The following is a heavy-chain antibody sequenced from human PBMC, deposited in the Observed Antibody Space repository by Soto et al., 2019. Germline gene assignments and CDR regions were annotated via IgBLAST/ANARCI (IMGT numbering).Heavy chain of an antibody. J-gene: IGHJ3*01. CDR2: LNPDTGNT. Sequence: QVQLVQSGAELKKPGASVNISCTASGFTFSDNLINWVRQVPGQGLEWMGWLNPDTGNTRYSETFQGRVTISRPTSASIAYLELSGLENEDTALYFCARDIQSVGPRANDAFDVWGQGTMITVSS. D-gene: IGHD5-18*01. CDR1: GFTFSDNL. V-gene: IGHV1-3*01. CDR3: ARDIQSVGPRANDAFDV.